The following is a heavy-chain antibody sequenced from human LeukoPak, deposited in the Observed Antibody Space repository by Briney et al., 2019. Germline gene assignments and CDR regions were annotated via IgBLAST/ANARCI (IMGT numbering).Heavy chain of an antibody. D-gene: IGHD3-22*01. CDR1: GYSISSGYY. Sequence: PSETLSLTCTISGYSISSGYYWGWIRQPPGKGLEWIGSIYHSGSTYYNPSLKSRVTISVDTSKNQFSLKLSSVTAADTAVYYCARAAGDYYDSSGYYPHDAFDIWGQGTMVTVSS. V-gene: IGHV4-38-2*02. J-gene: IGHJ3*02. CDR3: ARAAGDYYDSSGYYPHDAFDI. CDR2: IYHSGST.